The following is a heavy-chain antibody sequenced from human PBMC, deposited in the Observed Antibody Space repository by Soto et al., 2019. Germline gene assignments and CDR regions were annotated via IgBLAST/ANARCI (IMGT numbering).Heavy chain of an antibody. V-gene: IGHV1-46*01. CDR2: INPSGGST. J-gene: IGHJ5*02. CDR3: ARDAISCSGGSCYLHRSWFDP. CDR1: GYTFTSYY. D-gene: IGHD2-15*01. Sequence: GASVKVSCKASGYTFTSYYIHWVRQAPGQGLEWMGIINPSGGSTSYAQKFQGRVTMTRDTSTSTVYMELSSLRSEDTAVYYCARDAISCSGGSCYLHRSWFDPWGQGTLVTVSS.